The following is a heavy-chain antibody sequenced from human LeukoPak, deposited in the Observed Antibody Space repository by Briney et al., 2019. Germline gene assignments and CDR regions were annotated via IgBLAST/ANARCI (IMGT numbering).Heavy chain of an antibody. J-gene: IGHJ4*02. CDR1: GFTFSSYA. V-gene: IGHV3-23*01. CDR3: AKDGSYSSSWYDYDC. D-gene: IGHD6-13*01. Sequence: PGGSLRLSCAASGFTFSSYAMSWVRQAPGKGLEWVSAISGSGGSTYYADSVKGRFTISRDNSKNTLYLQMNSLRAEDTAIYYCAKDGSYSSSWYDYDCWGQGTLVTVSS. CDR2: ISGSGGST.